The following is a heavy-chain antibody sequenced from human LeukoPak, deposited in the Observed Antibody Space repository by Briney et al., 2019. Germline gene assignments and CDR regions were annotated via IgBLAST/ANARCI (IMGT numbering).Heavy chain of an antibody. CDR3: ARESPTLANWFDP. CDR2: SYTSGST. CDR1: GGSISSYY. Sequence: PSETLSLTCTVSGGSISSYYWSWIRQPPGKGLEWIGRSYTSGSTNYNPSLKSRVTISVDTSKNQFSLKLSSVTAPDTAVYYCARESPTLANWFDPWGQGTLVTVSS. D-gene: IGHD2-15*01. V-gene: IGHV4-4*08. J-gene: IGHJ5*02.